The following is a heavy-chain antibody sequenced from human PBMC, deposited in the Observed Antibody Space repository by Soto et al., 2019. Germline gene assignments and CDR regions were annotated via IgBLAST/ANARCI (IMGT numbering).Heavy chain of an antibody. CDR2: IKQDGSEK. CDR1: GFTFSSYW. J-gene: IGHJ4*02. V-gene: IGHV3-7*01. D-gene: IGHD2-2*01. CDR3: ARGRGCSTGCHNFDY. Sequence: EVQLVESGGGLVQPGGSLRLSCAASGFTFSSYWMSWVRQAPGKGLEWVANIKQDGSEKYYVDSVKGRFTIPRDNAKNSLYLQMNSLRAEDTAVYYCARGRGCSTGCHNFDYWGQGTLVTVSS.